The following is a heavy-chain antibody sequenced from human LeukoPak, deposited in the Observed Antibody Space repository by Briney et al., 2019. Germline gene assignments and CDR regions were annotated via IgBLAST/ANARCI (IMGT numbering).Heavy chain of an antibody. D-gene: IGHD4-17*01. J-gene: IGHJ4*02. CDR1: GFTFSAYT. CDR3: AKDSATTVTSVDY. V-gene: IGHV3-23*01. Sequence: GGSLRLSCAASGFTFSAYTLTWVRQAPGKGLEWVSTIGYSGADTYYADSMKGRFTISRDNSKNTLYLQMNSLRAEDTAAYYCAKDSATTVTSVDYWGQGTLVTVSS. CDR2: IGYSGADT.